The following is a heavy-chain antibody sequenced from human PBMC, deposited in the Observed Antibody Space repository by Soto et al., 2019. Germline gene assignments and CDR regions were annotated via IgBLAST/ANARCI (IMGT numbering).Heavy chain of an antibody. Sequence: GGSLRLSCSASGFTFSGSAMHWVRQASGKGLEWVGRIRNKANNYATAYAASVKGRFTISRDDSKNTAYLQMNRLETEDTGVYYCTESDYDTFLDYWAQGSLVTVSS. CDR2: IRNKANNYAT. V-gene: IGHV3-73*01. J-gene: IGHJ4*02. CDR3: TESDYDTFLDY. CDR1: GFTFSGSA. D-gene: IGHD5-12*01.